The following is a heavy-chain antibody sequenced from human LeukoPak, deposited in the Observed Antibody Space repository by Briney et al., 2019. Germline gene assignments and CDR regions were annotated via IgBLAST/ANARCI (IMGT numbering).Heavy chain of an antibody. D-gene: IGHD5-18*01. Sequence: GGSLRLSCAASGFTFSSYWMGWVRQAPGKRLEWVANMNIDGSEKYYADSVKGRFTISRDNAKNSLYLQMNSLRAEDTAVYYCARQYSYGSRAFDYWGQGTLVTVSS. J-gene: IGHJ4*02. V-gene: IGHV3-7*03. CDR1: GFTFSSYW. CDR2: MNIDGSEK. CDR3: ARQYSYGSRAFDY.